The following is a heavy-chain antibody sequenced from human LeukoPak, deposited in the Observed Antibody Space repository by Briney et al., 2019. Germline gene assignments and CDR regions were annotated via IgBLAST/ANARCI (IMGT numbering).Heavy chain of an antibody. J-gene: IGHJ4*02. CDR2: ISGSGGST. CDR1: GFTFSSYA. V-gene: IGHV3-23*01. CDR3: AKGLHYYDSSYADY. Sequence: GGSMRLSCAASGFTFSSYAMSWVRQAPGKGLEWVSAISGSGGSTYYADSVKGRFTISRDNSKNTLYLQMNSLRAEDTAVYYCAKGLHYYDSSYADYWGQGTLVTVSS. D-gene: IGHD3-22*01.